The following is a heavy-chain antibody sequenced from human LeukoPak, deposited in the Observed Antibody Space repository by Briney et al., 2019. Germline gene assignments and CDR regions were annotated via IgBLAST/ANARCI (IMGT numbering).Heavy chain of an antibody. CDR3: ARDQLYCTGGYCYFDY. J-gene: IGHJ4*02. Sequence: PGGSLRLSCAASGFTFSSYWMHWVRQAPGKALLWVSRINSDGSSTTYADSVKGRFTISRDNAKNTLYLQMNSLRAEDTAVYYCARDQLYCTGGYCYFDYWGQGTLVTVSS. CDR2: INSDGSST. D-gene: IGHD2-8*02. V-gene: IGHV3-74*01. CDR1: GFTFSSYW.